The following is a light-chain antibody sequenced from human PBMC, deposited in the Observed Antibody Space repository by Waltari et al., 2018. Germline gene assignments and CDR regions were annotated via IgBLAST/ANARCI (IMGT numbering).Light chain of an antibody. Sequence: EIVLTQSPGTLSLSPGERATLSCRASQGVGKYLAWYQQRPDQAPRLLLYHASIRATGIPDRFSGSVSGTDFSLTISRLEPEDFAVYYCQKYDFLPATFGQGTTVEIK. J-gene: IGKJ1*01. V-gene: IGKV3-20*01. CDR3: QKYDFLPAT. CDR2: HAS. CDR1: QGVGKY.